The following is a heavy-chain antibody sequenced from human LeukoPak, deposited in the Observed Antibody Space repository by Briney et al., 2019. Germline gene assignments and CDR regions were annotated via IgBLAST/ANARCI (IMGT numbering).Heavy chain of an antibody. CDR1: GFTFSSYW. CDR2: IKQDGSEK. J-gene: IGHJ2*01. CDR3: AKEQQPYSGYFDL. Sequence: GGSLRLSCAASGFTFSSYWMSWVRQAPGKGLEWVANIKQDGSEKYYVDSVKGRYTISRDNAKNSLYLQMNSLRAEDTAVYYCAKEQQPYSGYFDLWGRGTLVTVSS. D-gene: IGHD6-13*01. V-gene: IGHV3-7*01.